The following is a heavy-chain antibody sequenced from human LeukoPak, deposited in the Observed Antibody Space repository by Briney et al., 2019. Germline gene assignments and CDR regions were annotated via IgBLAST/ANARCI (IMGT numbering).Heavy chain of an antibody. D-gene: IGHD5-18*01. CDR3: ARDYIRYSYGENAIDI. CDR1: GYTFTGYY. Sequence: ASVKVSCKASGYTFTGYYMHWVRQAPGQGLEWMGWINPNSGGTNYAQKFQGRVTMTRDTSISTAYMELSRLRSDDTAVYYCARDYIRYSYGENAIDIWGQGTMVTVSS. V-gene: IGHV1-2*02. CDR2: INPNSGGT. J-gene: IGHJ3*02.